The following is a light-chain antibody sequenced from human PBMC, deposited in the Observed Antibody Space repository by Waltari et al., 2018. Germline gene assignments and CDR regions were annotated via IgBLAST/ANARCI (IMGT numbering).Light chain of an antibody. CDR2: RVS. J-gene: IGKJ2*01. CDR3: MQGTHWPYT. V-gene: IGKV2-30*02. Sequence: DVVMTQSPLSLPVTLGQAASISCKSSQSLVHSDGNTHLNWFQQRPGQSPRRLIYRVSNRDSVVPDRFSGSGSGTDFTLKISRVEAEDVGVYYCMQGTHWPYTFGQGTKLDIK. CDR1: QSLVHSDGNTH.